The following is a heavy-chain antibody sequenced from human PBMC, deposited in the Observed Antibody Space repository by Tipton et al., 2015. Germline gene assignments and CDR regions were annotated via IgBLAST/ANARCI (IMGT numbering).Heavy chain of an antibody. V-gene: IGHV4-4*07. D-gene: IGHD6-25*01. CDR2: VYTTGNT. CDR1: GGSLSGYY. CDR3: ARDASGYYYGMDV. J-gene: IGHJ6*02. Sequence: TLSLTCTVSGGSLSGYYWHWIRQPPGKGLEWIGRVYTTGNTDYNPPLKSRVSISIDPSNTQFSLRRDSVTAADTAVYYCARDASGYYYGMDVWGQGTTVTVSS.